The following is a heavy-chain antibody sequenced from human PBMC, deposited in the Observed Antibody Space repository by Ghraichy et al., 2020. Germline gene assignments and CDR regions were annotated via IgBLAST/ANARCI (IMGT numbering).Heavy chain of an antibody. V-gene: IGHV4-34*01. Sequence: SETLSLTCAVYGGSFSGYYWSWIRQPPGKGLEWIGEINHSGSTNYNPSLKSRVTISVDTSKNQFSLKLSSVTAADTAVYYCARGLPYGSGSYYSYNWFDPGGQGSLVTVSS. CDR1: GGSFSGYY. CDR3: ARGLPYGSGSYYSYNWFDP. D-gene: IGHD3-10*01. J-gene: IGHJ5*02. CDR2: INHSGST.